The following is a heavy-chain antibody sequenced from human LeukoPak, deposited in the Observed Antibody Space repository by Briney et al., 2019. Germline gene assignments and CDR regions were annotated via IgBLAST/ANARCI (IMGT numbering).Heavy chain of an antibody. CDR2: IYYSGST. J-gene: IGHJ4*02. CDR1: GGSFSGYY. V-gene: IGHV4-34*01. CDR3: ARLGGDMVRGDY. Sequence: PETLSLTCAVYGGSFSGYYWSWIRQPPGKGLEWIGSIYYSGSTYYNPSLKSRVTISVDTSKNQFSLKLSSVTAADTAVYYCARLGGDMVRGDYWGQRTLVTVSS. D-gene: IGHD3-10*01.